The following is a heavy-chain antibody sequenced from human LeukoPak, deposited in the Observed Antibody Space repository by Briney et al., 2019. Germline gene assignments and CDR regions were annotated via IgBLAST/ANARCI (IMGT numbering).Heavy chain of an antibody. D-gene: IGHD4-17*01. CDR3: ASTDYGDYNY. CDR2: IYHSGST. V-gene: IGHV4-30-2*01. CDR1: GGSISSGGYS. J-gene: IGHJ4*02. Sequence: SETLSLTCAVSGGSISSGGYSWSWIRQPPGKGLEWVGYIYHSGSTYYNPSLKSRVTISVDRSKNQFSLKLSSVTAADTAVYYCASTDYGDYNYWGQGTLVTVSS.